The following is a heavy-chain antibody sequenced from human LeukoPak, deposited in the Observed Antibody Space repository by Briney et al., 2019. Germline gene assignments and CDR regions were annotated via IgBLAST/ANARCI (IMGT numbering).Heavy chain of an antibody. CDR2: IYNSGST. Sequence: SETLSLTCSVSGYSIGSGYYWGWIRQPPGKGLEWIGSIYNSGSTNYNPSLKSRVTISVDTSKNQFSLKLSSVTAADTAVYYCAREIGRGYHPYYYYYMDVWGKGTTVTISS. CDR3: AREIGRGYHPYYYYYMDV. V-gene: IGHV4-38-2*02. J-gene: IGHJ6*03. CDR1: GYSIGSGYY. D-gene: IGHD3-22*01.